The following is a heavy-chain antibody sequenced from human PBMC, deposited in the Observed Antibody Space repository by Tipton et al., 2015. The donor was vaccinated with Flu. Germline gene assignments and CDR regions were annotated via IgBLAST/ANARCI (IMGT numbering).Heavy chain of an antibody. CDR1: GFTVNSNY. CDR2: IYSDGTT. V-gene: IGHV3-53*01. J-gene: IGHJ6*02. CDR3: AREGGYDFWSGFYPYAMDV. Sequence: QLVQSGGDLIQPGESLRLSCAASGFTVNSNYMTWVRQAPGKGLEWVSVIYSDGTTYYADSVKGRFTISRDISKNTLYLQMNSLRVEDTAVHYCAREGGYDFWSGFYPYAMDVWGQGTTVTVSS. D-gene: IGHD3-3*01.